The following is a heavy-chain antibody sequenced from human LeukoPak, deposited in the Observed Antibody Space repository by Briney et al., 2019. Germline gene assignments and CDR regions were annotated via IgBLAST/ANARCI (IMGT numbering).Heavy chain of an antibody. Sequence: GGSLRLSCAASGFIFSGFSMNWVRQAPGKGLEWVSYISSSSMIYYADSVKGRFTISRDNAKNSLYLQMNSLRDEDTAVYYCAREGSAAGVDAFDIWGQGTMVSVSS. CDR1: GFIFSGFS. D-gene: IGHD6-13*01. J-gene: IGHJ3*02. CDR2: ISSSSMI. V-gene: IGHV3-48*02. CDR3: AREGSAAGVDAFDI.